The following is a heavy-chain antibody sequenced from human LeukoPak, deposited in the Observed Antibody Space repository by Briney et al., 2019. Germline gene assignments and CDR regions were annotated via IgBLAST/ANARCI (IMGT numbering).Heavy chain of an antibody. D-gene: IGHD2-15*01. V-gene: IGHV3-23*01. CDR3: AKRGGGVVLVDTTRYYFDS. CDR1: GFTFKTYA. J-gene: IGHJ4*02. CDR2: FGSSGNT. Sequence: GGSLRLSCAASGFTFKTYAMSWVRQAPGKGLEWISTFGSSGNTYYADSVKGRFTISRDNSRNTLYLQMNTLKVGDTAVYYCAKRGGGVVLVDTTRYYFDSWGQGTLATVSS.